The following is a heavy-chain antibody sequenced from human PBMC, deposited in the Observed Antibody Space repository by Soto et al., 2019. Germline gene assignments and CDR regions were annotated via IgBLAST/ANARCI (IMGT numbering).Heavy chain of an antibody. CDR2: ISGSGGST. V-gene: IGHV3-23*01. J-gene: IGHJ4*02. CDR1: GLTFSSYV. CDR3: AKVRADYYDSSGPIDY. D-gene: IGHD3-22*01. Sequence: PGGSLRLSCAASGLTFSSYVMSWVRQAPGKGLEWVSAISGSGGSTYYGDSVKGRFTISRDNSKNTLYLQMNSLRAEDTAVYYCAKVRADYYDSSGPIDYWGQGTLVTVSS.